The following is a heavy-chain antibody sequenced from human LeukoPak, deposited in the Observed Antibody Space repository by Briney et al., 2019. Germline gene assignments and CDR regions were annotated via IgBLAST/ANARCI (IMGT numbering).Heavy chain of an antibody. CDR2: IIPIFGTA. CDR1: GGTFISYA. V-gene: IGHV1-69*06. CDR3: ARDGIAARFDP. D-gene: IGHD6-13*01. J-gene: IGHJ5*02. Sequence: GASVKVSCKASGGTFISYAISWVRQAPGQGLEWMGGIIPIFGTANYAQKFQGRVTITADKSTSTAYMELSSLRSEDTAVYYCARDGIAARFDPWGQGTPVTVSS.